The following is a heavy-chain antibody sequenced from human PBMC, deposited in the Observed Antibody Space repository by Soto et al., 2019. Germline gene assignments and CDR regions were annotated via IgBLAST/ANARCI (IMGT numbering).Heavy chain of an antibody. Sequence: GGSLRLSCAASGFTFSPVSMIWVRQVPGKGLEWVASISSGSSDTWYADSVKSRFIISRDNAQNSLCSHMSTLRPEDTAMYYCARVAYWGPGTQVTVSS. J-gene: IGHJ4*02. CDR3: ARVAY. CDR2: ISSGSSDT. V-gene: IGHV3-21*01. CDR1: GFTFSPVS.